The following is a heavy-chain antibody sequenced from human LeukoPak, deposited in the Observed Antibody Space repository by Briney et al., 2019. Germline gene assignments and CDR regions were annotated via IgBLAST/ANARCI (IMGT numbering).Heavy chain of an antibody. J-gene: IGHJ4*02. Sequence: GGSLRLSCAASEFTFSSYSMNWVRQAPGKGLQWVSYITGSGSGIHYADSVKGRFTISRDNSKNTLYLQMNSLRAEDTAVYYCARDEKYSYDYWGQGTLLTVSS. D-gene: IGHD5-18*01. CDR2: ITGSGSGI. V-gene: IGHV3-48*01. CDR3: ARDEKYSYDY. CDR1: EFTFSSYS.